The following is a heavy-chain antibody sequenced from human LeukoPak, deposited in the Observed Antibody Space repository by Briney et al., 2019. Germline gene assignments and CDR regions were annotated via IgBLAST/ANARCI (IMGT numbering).Heavy chain of an antibody. Sequence: GGSLRLSCAASGFTFDDYGMSWVRQAPGKGLEWVSGINWNGGSTGYADSVKGRFTISRDSAKNSLYLQMNSLRAEDTALYYCARGGYYDSSVVYWGQGTLVTVSS. CDR2: INWNGGST. D-gene: IGHD3-22*01. V-gene: IGHV3-20*04. J-gene: IGHJ4*02. CDR3: ARGGYYDSSVVY. CDR1: GFTFDDYG.